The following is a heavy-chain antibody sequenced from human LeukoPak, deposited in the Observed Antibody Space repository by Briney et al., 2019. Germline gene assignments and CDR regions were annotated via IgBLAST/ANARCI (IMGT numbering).Heavy chain of an antibody. Sequence: SETLSLTCTVSGGSISSSSYYWGWIRQPPGKGLEWIGSIYYSGSTYYNPSLKSRVTISVDTSKNQFSLKLSSVTAADTAVYYCATYIVVVPAASIRFDLWGQGTLVTVSS. V-gene: IGHV4-39*01. CDR2: IYYSGST. CDR3: ATYIVVVPAASIRFDL. CDR1: GGSISSSSYY. D-gene: IGHD2-2*01. J-gene: IGHJ5*02.